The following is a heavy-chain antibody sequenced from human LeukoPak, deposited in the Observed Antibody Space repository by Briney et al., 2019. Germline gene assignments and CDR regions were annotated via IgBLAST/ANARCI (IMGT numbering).Heavy chain of an antibody. Sequence: GGSLRLSCAASGFLFSNAWMSGVRKAPGKGLEGVGRIKSKTDRGPTDYAEPVKGRFTISRDDSKHTPYLQMHSLKTADTAVYYRTTEFGGVIPERYYFDYWGQGTLVTVSS. V-gene: IGHV3-15*01. CDR2: IKSKTDRGPT. J-gene: IGHJ4*02. CDR3: TTEFGGVIPERYYFDY. D-gene: IGHD3-16*02. CDR1: GFLFSNAW.